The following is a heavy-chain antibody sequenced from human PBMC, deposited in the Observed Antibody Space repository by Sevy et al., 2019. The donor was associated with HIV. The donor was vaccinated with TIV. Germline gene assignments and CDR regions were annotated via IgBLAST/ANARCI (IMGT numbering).Heavy chain of an antibody. D-gene: IGHD3-3*01. J-gene: IGHJ4*02. V-gene: IGHV4-39*01. CDR2: IFHTGKT. Sequence: SETLSLTCSVSGGSISKIGNYWGWVRQPPGERREWIGDIFHTGKTNYNPSLKSRVTISLDPSKNQFSLKLSSVTAADTAVYYCAKIYDYWGPGALVTVSS. CDR3: AKIYDY. CDR1: GGSISKIGNY.